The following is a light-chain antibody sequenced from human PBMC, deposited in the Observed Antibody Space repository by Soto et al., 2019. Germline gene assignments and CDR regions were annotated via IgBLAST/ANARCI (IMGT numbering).Light chain of an antibody. CDR2: DVS. CDR3: QQYGISPT. J-gene: IGKJ1*01. Sequence: EIVLTQSPGTLSLSPGERATLSCRPSHSVSSNYLAWYQQKPGQAPRLLIYDVSSRATGIPDRFSGSGSGTVFTLTISRLEPVDFAVYYCQQYGISPTFGQGTKVEIK. CDR1: HSVSSNY. V-gene: IGKV3-20*01.